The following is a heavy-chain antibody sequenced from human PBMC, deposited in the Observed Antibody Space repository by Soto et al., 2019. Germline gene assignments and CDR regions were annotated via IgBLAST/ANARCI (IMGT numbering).Heavy chain of an antibody. CDR1: GGSISSYY. CDR3: ARTYNYYGSGSYGNYYYYYYIAV. V-gene: IGHV4-59*08. J-gene: IGHJ6*03. CDR2: IYYSGST. D-gene: IGHD3-10*01. Sequence: PSETLSLTCTVSGGSISSYYWSWIRQPPGKGLEWIGYIYYSGSTNYNPSFKSRVTISVDTSKNQFSLKLSSVTAADTAVYYCARTYNYYGSGSYGNYYYYYYIAVWGKGTKVTVSS.